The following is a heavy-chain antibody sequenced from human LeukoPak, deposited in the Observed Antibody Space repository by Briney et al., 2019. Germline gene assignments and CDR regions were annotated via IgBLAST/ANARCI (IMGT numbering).Heavy chain of an antibody. CDR3: AREPRGLVVVAATLD. CDR2: INPSGGST. D-gene: IGHD2-15*01. Sequence: ASVKVSCKASGYTFTSYYMHWVRQAPGQGLEWMGIINPSGGSTSYAQKFQGRVTMTRDTSTSTVYMELSSLRSEDTAVYYCAREPRGLVVVAATLDWGQGTLVTVSS. V-gene: IGHV1-46*01. CDR1: GYTFTSYY. J-gene: IGHJ4*02.